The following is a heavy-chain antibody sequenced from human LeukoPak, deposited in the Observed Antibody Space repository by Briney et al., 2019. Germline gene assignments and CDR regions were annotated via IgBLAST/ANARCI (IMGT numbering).Heavy chain of an antibody. V-gene: IGHV3-21*01. CDR3: ARDVSYCQRLYYYYMDV. D-gene: IGHD1-26*01. CDR1: GFPLSSHI. CDR2: LSSSSSQI. Sequence: GESLRHSCALSGFPLSSHIMKWVRQAPGRGLEWVASLSSSSSQIYYADSVKGRFTISSDHDKHSLYQEMNSLRDEGTAVYYCARDVSYCQRLYYYYMDVWGKGTTVTVSS. J-gene: IGHJ6*03.